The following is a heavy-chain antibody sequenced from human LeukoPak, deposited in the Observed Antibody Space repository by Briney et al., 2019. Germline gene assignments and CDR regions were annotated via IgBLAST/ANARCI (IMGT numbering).Heavy chain of an antibody. Sequence: GGSLRLSCAASGFTFSSYAMHWVRQAPGKGLGWVAVISYDGSNKSYASYVEGRFTISRNNSKNTLSLQMNSLRAEDTAVYYCARVAGIWYYFDYWGQGTLVTVSS. D-gene: IGHD6-19*01. J-gene: IGHJ4*02. CDR1: GFTFSSYA. CDR3: ARVAGIWYYFDY. V-gene: IGHV3-30*04. CDR2: ISYDGSNK.